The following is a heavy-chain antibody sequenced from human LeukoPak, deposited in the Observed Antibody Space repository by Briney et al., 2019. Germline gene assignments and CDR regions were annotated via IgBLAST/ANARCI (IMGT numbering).Heavy chain of an antibody. V-gene: IGHV3-66*01. J-gene: IGHJ4*02. CDR1: GFTVSSKY. Sequence: GGSLRLSCAASGFTVSSKYMSWVRQAPGKGLEWVSVIYSGGDTYYADSVKGRFTISRDNSKNMIYLEMSSLKAEDTAVYYCAKERNLEIAVAGTIFDYWGQGTLVTVSS. CDR2: IYSGGDT. CDR3: AKERNLEIAVAGTIFDY. D-gene: IGHD6-19*01.